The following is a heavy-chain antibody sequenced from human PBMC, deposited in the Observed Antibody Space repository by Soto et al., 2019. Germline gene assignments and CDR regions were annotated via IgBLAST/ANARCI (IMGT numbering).Heavy chain of an antibody. V-gene: IGHV3-23*01. CDR1: AFIFSDYA. CDR2: ISRDAANT. D-gene: IGHD3-9*01. CDR3: AKDPSTGSADH. J-gene: IGHJ4*02. Sequence: GRSVRLSCAASAFIFSDYAMTWGRQAPGKGLEWVSTISRDAANTHYADSVKFRFTISRDNSKNTLYLQMSSLRGEDTALYYCAKDPSTGSADHWGQGTLVTVSS.